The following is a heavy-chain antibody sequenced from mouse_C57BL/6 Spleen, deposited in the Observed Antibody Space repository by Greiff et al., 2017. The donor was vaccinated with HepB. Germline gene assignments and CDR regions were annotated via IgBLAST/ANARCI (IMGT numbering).Heavy chain of an antibody. D-gene: IGHD1-2*01. Sequence: QVQLKQPGAELVKPGASVKLSCKASGYTFTSYWMHWVKQRPGQGLAWIGMIHPNSGSTNYNEKFKSKATLTVDKSSSTAYMQLSSLTSEDSAVYYCARPGSTAYYFDYWGQGTTLTVSS. CDR2: IHPNSGST. CDR3: ARPGSTAYYFDY. J-gene: IGHJ2*01. V-gene: IGHV1-64*01. CDR1: GYTFTSYW.